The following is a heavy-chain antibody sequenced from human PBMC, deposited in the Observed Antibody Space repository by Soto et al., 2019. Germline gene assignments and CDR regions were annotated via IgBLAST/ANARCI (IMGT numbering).Heavy chain of an antibody. CDR2: ISYDGSNK. J-gene: IGHJ2*01. CDR3: ARDPLWGTAMVLWYGAL. D-gene: IGHD5-18*01. CDR1: GFTFSSYA. Sequence: QVQLVESGGGVVQPGRSLRLSCAASGFTFSSYAMHWVRQAPGKGLEWVAVISYDGSNKYYADSMKCRFTISRDNSKNTLYLPMNSLRAEDTAVYYCARDPLWGTAMVLWYGALWGRGTQVTVSS. V-gene: IGHV3-30-3*01.